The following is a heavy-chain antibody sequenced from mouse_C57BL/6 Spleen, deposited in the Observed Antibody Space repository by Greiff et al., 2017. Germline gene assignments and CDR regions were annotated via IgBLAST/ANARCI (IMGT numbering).Heavy chain of an antibody. CDR1: GYTFTDYE. V-gene: IGHV1-15*01. Sequence: VQLQQPGAELVRPGASVTLSCKASGYTFTDYEMHWVKQTPVHGLEWIGAIDPETGGTAYNQKFKGKAILTADKSSSTAYMELRSLTSGDSAVYDSTRGATVADGEYAMDYWGQGTSVTVSS. CDR2: IDPETGGT. D-gene: IGHD1-1*01. CDR3: TRGATVADGEYAMDY. J-gene: IGHJ4*01.